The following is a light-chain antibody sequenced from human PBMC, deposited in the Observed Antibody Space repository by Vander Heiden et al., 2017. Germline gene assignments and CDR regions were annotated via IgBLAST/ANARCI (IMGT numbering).Light chain of an antibody. V-gene: IGLV2-14*03. CDR1: SSDVGYYNY. CDR2: EVN. CDR3: SSYTTSSTWV. J-gene: IGLJ3*02. Sequence: QSALTQPATVSGSPGRSITISCTGTSSDVGYYNYVSWYQQHPGKAPKLIICEVNNRPSGISDRFSGSKSGNTASLIISGLQAEDEANYYCSSYTTSSTWVFGGGTQVTVL.